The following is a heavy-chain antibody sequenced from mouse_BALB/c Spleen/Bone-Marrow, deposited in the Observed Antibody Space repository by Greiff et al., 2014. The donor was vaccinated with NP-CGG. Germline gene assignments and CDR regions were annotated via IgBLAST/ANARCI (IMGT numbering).Heavy chain of an antibody. V-gene: IGHV1S81*02. CDR2: INPNNGGT. CDR3: TRGRTWDFDY. Sequence: QVQLKQSGAELVKPGTSVKLSCKASGYTFTTYYMYWVKQRPGQGLEWIGEINPNNGGTNFKEEFKSKATLTVDKSSSTAYMQLSSLTSEDSAVYYCTRGRTWDFDYWGQGTTLTVSS. CDR1: GYTFTTYY. J-gene: IGHJ2*01. D-gene: IGHD4-1*01.